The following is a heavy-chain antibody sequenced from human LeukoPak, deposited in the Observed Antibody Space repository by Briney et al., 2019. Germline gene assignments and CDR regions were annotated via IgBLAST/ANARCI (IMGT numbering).Heavy chain of an antibody. J-gene: IGHJ4*02. Sequence: PGGSLRLFCAASGFTFSSYAMSWVRQAPGKGLEWVSAISGSGGSTYYADSVKGRFTISRDNSKNTLYLQMNSLRAEDTAVYYCANLIPMIVVGGVYWGQGTLVTVSS. D-gene: IGHD3-22*01. V-gene: IGHV3-23*01. CDR1: GFTFSSYA. CDR3: ANLIPMIVVGGVY. CDR2: ISGSGGST.